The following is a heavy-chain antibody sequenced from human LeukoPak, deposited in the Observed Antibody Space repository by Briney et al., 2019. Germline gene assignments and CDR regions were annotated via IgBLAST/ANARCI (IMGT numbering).Heavy chain of an antibody. V-gene: IGHV3-64*04. D-gene: IGHD1-14*01. J-gene: IGHJ4*02. CDR1: GFTFSSYA. CDR3: ARDGNDGFDY. CDR2: ISSNGGST. Sequence: GGSLRLSCSASGFTFSSYAMHWVRQAPGKGLEYVSAISSNGGSTYYADSVKGRFTISRDNSKNTLYLQMNSLRAEDTAVYYCARDGNDGFDYWGQGTLVTVSS.